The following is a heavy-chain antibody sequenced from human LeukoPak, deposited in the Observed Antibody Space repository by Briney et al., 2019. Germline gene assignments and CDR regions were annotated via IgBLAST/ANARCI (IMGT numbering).Heavy chain of an antibody. D-gene: IGHD6-19*01. J-gene: IGHJ6*02. V-gene: IGHV4-4*09. CDR2: FYTSGNT. Sequence: PSETLSLTCSVSGTSVTPYSWSWIRQPPGRGLEWIGYFYTSGNTHQNPSLKSRVTMSIDASKNQFSLKLSSVTAADTAVYYCARHHIAVAGKIYYYYYGMDVWGQGTTVTVSS. CDR1: GTSVTPYS. CDR3: ARHHIAVAGKIYYYYYGMDV.